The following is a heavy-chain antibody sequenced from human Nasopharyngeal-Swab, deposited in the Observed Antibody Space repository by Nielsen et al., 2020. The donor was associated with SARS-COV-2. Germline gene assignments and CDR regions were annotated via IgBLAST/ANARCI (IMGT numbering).Heavy chain of an antibody. J-gene: IGHJ6*02. D-gene: IGHD3-3*01. Sequence: GESLKISCSASGFKFGSYSMNWVRQAPGKGLEWVSSISSSSTYIYYADSVKGRFTISRDSAKNSLYLQMNSLRAEDTAVYYCARDGLDYDFWSAYFMDVWGQGTTVTVSS. CDR1: GFKFGSYS. CDR2: ISSSSTYI. V-gene: IGHV3-21*01. CDR3: ARDGLDYDFWSAYFMDV.